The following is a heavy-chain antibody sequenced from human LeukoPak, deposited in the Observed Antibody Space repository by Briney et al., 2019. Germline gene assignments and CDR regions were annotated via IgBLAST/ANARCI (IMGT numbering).Heavy chain of an antibody. D-gene: IGHD1-26*01. CDR2: INPSGGST. V-gene: IGHV1-46*01. CDR3: AREPSAYSIFDAFDV. Sequence: ASVKVSCKAFGYTFTSYYMHWVRQVPGQGLEWMGIINPSGGSTSYAQKFQGRVTMTRDTSTSTVYMELSSLRSEDTAVYYCAREPSAYSIFDAFDVWGQGTLVTVSS. CDR1: GYTFTSYY. J-gene: IGHJ3*01.